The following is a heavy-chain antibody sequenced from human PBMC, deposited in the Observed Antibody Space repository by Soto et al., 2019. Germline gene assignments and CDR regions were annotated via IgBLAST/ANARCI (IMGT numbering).Heavy chain of an antibody. J-gene: IGHJ4*02. CDR1: GFTFSGYA. CDR2: ISSSSSYI. Sequence: EVQLLESGGGLVQPGGSLRLSCAASGFTFSGYAMSWVRQAPGKGLEWVSSISSSSSYIYYADSVKGRFTISRDNAKNSLYLQMNSLRAEDTAVYYCARAEYSSSWYHPFDYWGQGTLVTVSS. V-gene: IGHV3-21*01. CDR3: ARAEYSSSWYHPFDY. D-gene: IGHD6-13*01.